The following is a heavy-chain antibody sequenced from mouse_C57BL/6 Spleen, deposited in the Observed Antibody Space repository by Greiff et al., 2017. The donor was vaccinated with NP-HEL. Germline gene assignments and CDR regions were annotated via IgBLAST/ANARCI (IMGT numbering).Heavy chain of an antibody. D-gene: IGHD2-3*01. Sequence: EVNVVESGGGLVKPGGSLKLSCAASGFTFSDYGMHWVRQAPEKGLEWVAYISSGSSTIYYADTVKGRFTISRDNAKNTLFLQMTSLRSEDTAMYYCARPLYDGYYAWFAYWGQGTLVTASA. V-gene: IGHV5-17*01. CDR3: ARPLYDGYYAWFAY. CDR1: GFTFSDYG. CDR2: ISSGSSTI. J-gene: IGHJ3*01.